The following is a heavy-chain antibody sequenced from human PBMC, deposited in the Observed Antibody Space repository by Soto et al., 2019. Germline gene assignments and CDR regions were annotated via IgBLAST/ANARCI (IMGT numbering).Heavy chain of an antibody. D-gene: IGHD3-16*01. CDR2: IYWDDDK. Sequence: QITLKESGPTLVKPTQTLTLTCTFSGFSLNTYGVGVGWIRQPPGKALEWLAPIYWDDDKRYSPSLKSRLTITKDTSQNQVVLTMTNMDLVDTVTYYCARALGSWGAYYFDYWGQGTLVTVSS. CDR3: ARALGSWGAYYFDY. V-gene: IGHV2-5*02. J-gene: IGHJ4*02. CDR1: GFSLNTYGVG.